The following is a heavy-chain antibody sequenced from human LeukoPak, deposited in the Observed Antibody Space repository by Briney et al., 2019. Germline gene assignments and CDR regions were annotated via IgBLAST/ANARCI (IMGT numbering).Heavy chain of an antibody. J-gene: IGHJ4*02. CDR2: IYYSGST. D-gene: IGHD6-13*01. Sequence: SEALSLTCTVSGVSISNSKYYWGWIRQPPGKGLEWVGSIYYSGSTYYNPPLKSRVTISVDTSKNQFSLKLSYVTAADTAVYYCARPPRGPGYYFEYWGQGTLVTVSS. CDR3: ARPPRGPGYYFEY. CDR1: GVSISNSKYY. V-gene: IGHV4-39*01.